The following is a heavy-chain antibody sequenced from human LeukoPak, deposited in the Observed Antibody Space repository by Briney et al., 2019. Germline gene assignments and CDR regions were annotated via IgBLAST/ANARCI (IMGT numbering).Heavy chain of an antibody. CDR2: IYSGGST. CDR3: FVGPHPYDSGDWPPN. D-gene: IGHD3-10*01. V-gene: IGHV3-66*01. J-gene: IGHJ4*02. Sequence: GGSLRLSCAASGFIVNNNYMSWVRQAPGKGLEWVSVIYSGGSTYYADFVKGRFTISRDNSKNMLYLHMNSLRAEDTAVYYCFVGPHPYDSGDWPPNWGQGTLVTVSS. CDR1: GFIVNNNY.